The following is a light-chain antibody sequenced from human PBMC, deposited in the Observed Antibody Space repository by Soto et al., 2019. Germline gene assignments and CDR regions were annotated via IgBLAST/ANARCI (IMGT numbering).Light chain of an antibody. CDR1: QSISSW. CDR2: DAS. V-gene: IGKV1-5*01. CDR3: QQYNSYLWT. J-gene: IGKJ1*01. Sequence: DIQMTQSPSTLSASVGDRVTITCRASQSISSWLAWYQQKPGKAPKLLIYDASSLESGVPSRFSGSGSGTEFTRTISSLQADDFATYYCQQYNSYLWTFGQVTKVEIK.